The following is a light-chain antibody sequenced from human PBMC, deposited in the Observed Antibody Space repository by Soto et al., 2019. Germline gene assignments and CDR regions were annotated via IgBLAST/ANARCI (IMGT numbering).Light chain of an antibody. V-gene: IGLV2-14*01. Sequence: QSVLTQPASVSGSPGQSITISCTGTSSDVGAYDYVSWYQQHPDKAPKLMIFEVSDRPSGVSNRFSGSNSGNTASLTISGLQAEDEADYFCSSYTSNSTLVFGGGTKGTVL. CDR3: SSYTSNSTLV. CDR1: SSDVGAYDY. J-gene: IGLJ3*02. CDR2: EVS.